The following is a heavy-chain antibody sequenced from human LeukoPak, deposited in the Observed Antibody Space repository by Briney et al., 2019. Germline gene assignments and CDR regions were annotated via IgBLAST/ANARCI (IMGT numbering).Heavy chain of an antibody. CDR2: INPNSGGT. V-gene: IGHV1-2*02. J-gene: IGHJ4*02. CDR1: GYTFTGYY. CDR3: TRAGTNAAAGVVDY. Sequence: ASVKVSCKASGYTFTGYYMHWVRQAPGQGLEWMGWINPNSGGTNYAQKFQGRVTMTRDTSISTAYMELSRLRSDDTAVYYCTRAGTNAAAGVVDYWGQGTLVTVSS. D-gene: IGHD6-13*01.